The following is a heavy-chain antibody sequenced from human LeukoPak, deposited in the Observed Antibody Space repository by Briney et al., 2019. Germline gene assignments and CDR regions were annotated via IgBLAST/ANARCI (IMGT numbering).Heavy chain of an antibody. D-gene: IGHD6-19*01. CDR2: INSDGGIT. V-gene: IGHV3-74*01. Sequence: GGSLRLSCAASGFTFSTYYMHWVHQAPGKGLVWVSRINSDGGITTYADSVKGRFTISRDNAKNTLYLQMNSLRAEDTAVYYCARDQWDAFDIWGQGTMVTVSS. CDR1: GFTFSTYY. CDR3: ARDQWDAFDI. J-gene: IGHJ3*02.